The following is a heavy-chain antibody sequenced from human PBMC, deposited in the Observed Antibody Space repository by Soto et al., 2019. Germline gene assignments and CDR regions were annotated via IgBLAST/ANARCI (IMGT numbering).Heavy chain of an antibody. J-gene: IGHJ4*02. D-gene: IGHD1-1*01. CDR1: GFTFSSYG. CDR2: ISYDGSNK. V-gene: IGHV3-30*18. CDR3: AKDQGTTGTTWAHDPNFDY. Sequence: QVQLVESGGGVVQPGRSLRLSCAASGFTFSSYGMHWVRQAPGKGLEWVAVISYDGSNKYYADSVKGRFTISRDNSKNTLYLQMNSLRAEDTAVYYCAKDQGTTGTTWAHDPNFDYWGQGTLVTVSS.